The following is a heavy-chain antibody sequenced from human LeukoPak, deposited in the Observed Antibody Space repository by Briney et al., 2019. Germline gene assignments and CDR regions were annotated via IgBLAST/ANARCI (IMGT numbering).Heavy chain of an antibody. D-gene: IGHD6-13*01. V-gene: IGHV1-18*01. CDR2: ISAYSGNT. CDR3: ARATGFGSGIAGARGAPKYYFDY. Sequence: ASVKVSCKPSGYIFTSYAISWVRQAPGQGLEWMGWISAYSGNTDSAQKLQGRLTITTDTSTSTAYMELRSLRSDDTAVYYCARATGFGSGIAGARGAPKYYFDYWGQGTLVTVSS. CDR1: GYIFTSYA. J-gene: IGHJ4*02.